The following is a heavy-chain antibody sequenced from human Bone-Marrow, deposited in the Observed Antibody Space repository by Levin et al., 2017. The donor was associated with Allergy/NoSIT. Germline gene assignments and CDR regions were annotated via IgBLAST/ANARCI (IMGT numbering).Heavy chain of an antibody. CDR2: ANRDGSEK. J-gene: IGHJ4*02. CDR1: GFTFSRHW. V-gene: IGHV3-7*01. Sequence: GGSLRLSCAASGFTFSRHWMSWVRQAPGKGLERVATANRDGSEKYYVDSVKGRFTISRDNAKSSLYLQMNSLRAEDTAVYYCAPHGAAADYWGQGTLVTVSS. CDR3: APHGAAADY. D-gene: IGHD6-13*01.